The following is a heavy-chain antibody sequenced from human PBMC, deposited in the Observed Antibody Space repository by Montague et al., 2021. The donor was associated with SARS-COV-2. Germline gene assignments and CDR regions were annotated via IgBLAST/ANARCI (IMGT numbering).Heavy chain of an antibody. Sequence: SETLSLTRAVSGDSMSSNNWWTWVRPSPGKGLEWIGEIHHIVGTNYNPSLKSRVSISVDKSRNQFSLNLNSVTAADTAFYYCAAVFGGCSATSCYLYNWGRGTLVTVSS. CDR3: AAVFGGCSATSCYLYN. J-gene: IGHJ4*02. D-gene: IGHD2-2*01. CDR1: GDSMSSNNW. CDR2: IHHIVGT. V-gene: IGHV4-4*02.